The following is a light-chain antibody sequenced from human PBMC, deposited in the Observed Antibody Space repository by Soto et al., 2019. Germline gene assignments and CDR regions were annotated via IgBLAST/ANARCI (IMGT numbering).Light chain of an antibody. Sequence: DIQMTQSPSTLSASVGDRVTITCRASQSISSWLAWYQQKPGKAPKLLIYDASSLESGVPSRFSGSGSGTEFTLTISSLQPDDFATYYCQQYXSYPTWTFGQGTKVDIK. CDR3: QQYXSYPTWT. V-gene: IGKV1-5*01. CDR1: QSISSW. J-gene: IGKJ1*01. CDR2: DAS.